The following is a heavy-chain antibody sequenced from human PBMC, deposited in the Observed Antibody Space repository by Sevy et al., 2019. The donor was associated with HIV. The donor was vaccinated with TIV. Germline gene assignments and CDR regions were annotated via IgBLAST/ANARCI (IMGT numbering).Heavy chain of an antibody. Sequence: SETLSLTCTVSGGSIRSYYWSWIRQPPGKGLEWIGYIYYSGSTNYNPSLKSRVIISVDTSENQFSLKLSSVTAADTAVYYCARVGSDWELDYWGQGTLVTVSP. V-gene: IGHV4-59*01. CDR1: GGSIRSYY. J-gene: IGHJ4*02. CDR3: ARVGSDWELDY. D-gene: IGHD1-26*01. CDR2: IYYSGST.